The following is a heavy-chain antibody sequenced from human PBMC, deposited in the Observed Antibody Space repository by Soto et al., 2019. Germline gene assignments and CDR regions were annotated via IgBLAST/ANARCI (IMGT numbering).Heavy chain of an antibody. D-gene: IGHD2-15*01. J-gene: IGHJ6*02. CDR1: GFTFSSYA. CDR2: ISYDGSNK. CDR3: ARDTAAHRIGVYYGMDV. Sequence: VGSLRLSCAASGFTFSSYAMHWVRQAPGKGLEWVAVISYDGSNKYYADSVKGRFTISRDNSKNTLYLQMNSLRAEDTAVYYFARDTAAHRIGVYYGMDVWGQGTTVTVSS. V-gene: IGHV3-30-3*01.